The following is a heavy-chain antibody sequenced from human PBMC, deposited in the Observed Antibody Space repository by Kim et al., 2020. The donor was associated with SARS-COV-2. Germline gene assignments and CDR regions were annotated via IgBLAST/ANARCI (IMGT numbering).Heavy chain of an antibody. J-gene: IGHJ4*02. D-gene: IGHD2-15*01. Sequence: GGSLRLSCVGSGFTFSNYWMSWVRQASGKGLEWVASVKEGGSEKYYVGSVEGRFTISRDNARNSLYLEMNSLRVEDTAVYYCARVPPGYCSRGVCYPFDYWGLGTLVTVSS. CDR1: GFTFSNYW. CDR3: ARVPPGYCSRGVCYPFDY. CDR2: VKEGGSEK. V-gene: IGHV3-7*01.